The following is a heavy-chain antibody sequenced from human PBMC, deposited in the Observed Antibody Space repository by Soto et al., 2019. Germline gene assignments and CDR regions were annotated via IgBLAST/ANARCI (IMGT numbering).Heavy chain of an antibody. V-gene: IGHV2-26*01. CDR2: IFSNDEK. CDR3: ALIKDCSRTDCYLASFDP. J-gene: IGHJ5*02. Sequence: SGPTLLNPTETLTLTCTVSGLSLNNGRLGVSWIRQPPGQALEWLAHIFSNDEKYYSTSLKSRLTISKDNSRSQVVLTMTNVDPVDSGTYYCALIKDCSRTDCYLASFDPWGQGTLVTVSS. CDR1: GLSLNNGRLG. D-gene: IGHD2-2*01.